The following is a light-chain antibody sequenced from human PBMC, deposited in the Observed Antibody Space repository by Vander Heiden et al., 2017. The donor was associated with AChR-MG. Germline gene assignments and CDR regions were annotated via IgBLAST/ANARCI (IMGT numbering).Light chain of an antibody. Sequence: VLTQSPGTLSLSPGDRATLSCRASQSGSNNYFAWYQQKAGRAPRLLVYGASSRAIGTPDRFSGSGSGTDFTLTISRLEPEDFAVYYCQQDGSSPLTFGHGTKVDIK. CDR2: GAS. CDR1: QSGSNNY. J-gene: IGKJ3*01. CDR3: QQDGSSPLT. V-gene: IGKV3-20*01.